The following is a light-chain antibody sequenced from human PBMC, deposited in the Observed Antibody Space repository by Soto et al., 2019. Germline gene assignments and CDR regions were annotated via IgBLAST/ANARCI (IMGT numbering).Light chain of an antibody. J-gene: IGKJ1*01. Sequence: DIQMTQSPSSLSASIGDRVTITCQASQDVSHFLNWFQQRPGKAPKLLIYDASTLERGVPSRFSGGGSGSRFTFTITSLQPEDIATYYCQQYDRLPWTFGQGTKVEMK. CDR1: QDVSHF. CDR3: QQYDRLPWT. V-gene: IGKV1-33*01. CDR2: DAS.